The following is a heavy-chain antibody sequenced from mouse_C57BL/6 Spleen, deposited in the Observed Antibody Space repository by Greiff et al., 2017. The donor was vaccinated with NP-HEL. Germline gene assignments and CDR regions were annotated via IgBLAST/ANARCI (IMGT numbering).Heavy chain of an antibody. CDR3: VRDGDDLFAY. CDR1: GFSFNTYA. Sequence: EVHLVESGGGLVQPKGSLKLSCAASGFSFNTYAMNWVRQAPGKGLEWVARIRSKSNNYATYYADSVKDRFTISRDDSESMLYLQMNNLKTEDTAMYYCVRDGDDLFAYWGQGTLVTVSA. CDR2: IRSKSNNYAT. D-gene: IGHD2-3*01. V-gene: IGHV10-1*01. J-gene: IGHJ3*01.